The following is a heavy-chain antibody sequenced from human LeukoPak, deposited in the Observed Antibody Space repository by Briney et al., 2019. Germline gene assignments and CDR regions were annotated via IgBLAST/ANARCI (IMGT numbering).Heavy chain of an antibody. D-gene: IGHD3-10*01. J-gene: IGHJ5*02. CDR1: GYTFTSYG. Sequence: ASVKVSFKASGYTFTSYGISWVRQAPGQGLEWMGWIGAYNGNTNYAQKLQGRVTMTTDTSTSTAYMELRSLRSDDTAVYYCARDSRRITMVRGVIPEYNWFDPWGQGTLVTVSS. CDR2: IGAYNGNT. V-gene: IGHV1-18*01. CDR3: ARDSRRITMVRGVIPEYNWFDP.